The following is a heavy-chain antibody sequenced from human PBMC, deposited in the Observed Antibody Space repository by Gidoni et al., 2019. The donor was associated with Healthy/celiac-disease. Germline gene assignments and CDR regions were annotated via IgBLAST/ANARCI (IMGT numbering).Heavy chain of an antibody. CDR2: IKQDGSEK. CDR3: AREGVGCSSTSCYMSSGFVDDWYFDL. Sequence: EVQLVESGGGLVQPGGSLRLSCAASGFTFSSYWMSWFRQAPGKGREWVANIKQDGSEKYYVDAGKGRFTISRDNAKNSLYLQMNSLRAEDTAVYYCAREGVGCSSTSCYMSSGFVDDWYFDLWGRGTLVTVSS. CDR1: GFTFSSYW. D-gene: IGHD2-2*02. J-gene: IGHJ2*01. V-gene: IGHV3-7*03.